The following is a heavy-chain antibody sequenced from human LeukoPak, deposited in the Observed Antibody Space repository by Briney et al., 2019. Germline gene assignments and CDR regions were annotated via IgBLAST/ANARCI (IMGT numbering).Heavy chain of an antibody. CDR3: ARDRKSRYGSGSYCRGLFDP. D-gene: IGHD3-10*01. CDR2: ISSSSSTI. V-gene: IGHV3-48*01. Sequence: GGSLRLSCAASGFTFSSYSMNWVRQAPGKGVEWVSYISSSSSTIYYADSVKGRFTISRDNAKNSLYLQMNSLRAEDTAVYYCARDRKSRYGSGSYCRGLFDPWGQGTLVTVSS. CDR1: GFTFSSYS. J-gene: IGHJ5*02.